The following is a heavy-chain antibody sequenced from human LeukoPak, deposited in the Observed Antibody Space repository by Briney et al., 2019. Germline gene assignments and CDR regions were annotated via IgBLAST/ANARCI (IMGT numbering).Heavy chain of an antibody. Sequence: PGESLKISCKASGYIFTDHWIGWVRQMPGKGLEWMGIIYPDDSDTRYSPSFQGQVTISADKSISTAYLQWSSLKASDTAMYYCATLRYFDWLLEPRFFDYWGQGTLVTVSS. CDR3: ATLRYFDWLLEPRFFDY. CDR2: IYPDDSDT. D-gene: IGHD3-9*01. J-gene: IGHJ4*02. V-gene: IGHV5-51*01. CDR1: GYIFTDHW.